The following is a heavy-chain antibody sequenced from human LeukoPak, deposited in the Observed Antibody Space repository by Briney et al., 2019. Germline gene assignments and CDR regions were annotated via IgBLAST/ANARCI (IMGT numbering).Heavy chain of an antibody. CDR2: ITGSSSTI. V-gene: IGHV3-48*04. Sequence: PGGSLRLSCAASGFTFSSYAMSWVRQAPGKGLEWVSFITGSSSTIYYADSVKGRFTISRDNAKNSLYLQMNSLRAEDTAVYYCARDYQWIAAAGTGPYWGQGTLVTVSS. CDR3: ARDYQWIAAAGTGPY. CDR1: GFTFSSYA. D-gene: IGHD6-13*01. J-gene: IGHJ4*02.